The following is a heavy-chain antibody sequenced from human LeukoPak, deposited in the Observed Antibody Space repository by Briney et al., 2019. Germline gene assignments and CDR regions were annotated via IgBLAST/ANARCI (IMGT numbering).Heavy chain of an antibody. V-gene: IGHV3-53*01. D-gene: IGHD2-2*01. CDR1: GFTVSSNY. Sequence: GGSLRLSCAASGFTVSSNYMSWVRQAPGKGLEWVSIIYSGGSTFYADSVKGRFTISRDNAKNTLYLQMNSLRAEDTAVYYCARDYCSSTSCRAPYYYYYYMDVWGKGTTVTISS. CDR3: ARDYCSSTSCRAPYYYYYYMDV. CDR2: IYSGGST. J-gene: IGHJ6*03.